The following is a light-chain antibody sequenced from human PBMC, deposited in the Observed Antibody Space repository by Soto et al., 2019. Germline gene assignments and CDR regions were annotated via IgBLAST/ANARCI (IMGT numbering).Light chain of an antibody. V-gene: IGKV4-1*01. CDR2: WAS. CDR1: QSVLYSSNNKNY. Sequence: DIVMTQSPDSLAVSLGERATINCKSSQSVLYSSNNKNYLAWYQQKPGQPPKLLIYWASTRESGVPDRFSGSGSGTDLTLTISSLQAEDVAVYYCQQCYSVPYTFGQGTKLEIK. CDR3: QQCYSVPYT. J-gene: IGKJ2*01.